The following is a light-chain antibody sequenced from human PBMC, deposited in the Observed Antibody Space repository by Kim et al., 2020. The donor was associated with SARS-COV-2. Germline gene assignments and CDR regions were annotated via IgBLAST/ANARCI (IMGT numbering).Light chain of an antibody. Sequence: SASVGDRVTITYRASQSISIWLALYQQKPGKAPKLLIYDASSLESGVPSRFSGSGSGTEFTLTISSLQPDDFATYYCQQYNSYSYTFGQGTKLEI. V-gene: IGKV1-5*01. CDR3: QQYNSYSYT. CDR1: QSISIW. J-gene: IGKJ2*01. CDR2: DAS.